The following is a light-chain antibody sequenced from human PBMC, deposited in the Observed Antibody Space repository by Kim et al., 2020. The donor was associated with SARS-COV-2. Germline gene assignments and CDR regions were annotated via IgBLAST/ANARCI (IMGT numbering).Light chain of an antibody. J-gene: IGKJ2*01. V-gene: IGKV6-21*01. CDR3: HQSSSSPRT. CDR1: QSVGTA. CDR2: YAS. Sequence: EIVLTQSPDFQSVTPKEKVTITCRASQSVGTALHWFQQKPDQSPKLLIKYASQSFSGVPSRFSGSGSGTDFTLTIESLEAEDAATYYCHQSSSSPRTFGQGTKLEI.